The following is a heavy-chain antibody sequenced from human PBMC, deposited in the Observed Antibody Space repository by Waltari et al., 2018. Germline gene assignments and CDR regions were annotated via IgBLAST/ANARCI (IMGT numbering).Heavy chain of an antibody. Sequence: GLEWMGRIIPIFGTGNPAQKFQGRVTISADDSTSTVYMELSNLTSEDTAVYYCARGGAFDIWGHGTMVTVSS. CDR3: ARGGAFDI. J-gene: IGHJ3*02. V-gene: IGHV1-69*15. CDR2: IIPIFGTG.